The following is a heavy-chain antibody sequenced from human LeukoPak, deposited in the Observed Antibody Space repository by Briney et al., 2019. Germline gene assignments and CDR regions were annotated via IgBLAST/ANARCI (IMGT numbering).Heavy chain of an antibody. CDR3: TRSGSHDY. D-gene: IGHD1-26*01. CDR2: IRSKANSYAT. J-gene: IGHJ4*02. CDR1: GFTFSGSA. V-gene: IGHV3-73*01. Sequence: GGSLRRSCAASGFTFSGSAMHWVRQASGKGLEWVGRIRSKANSYATAYAASVKGRFTISRDDSKNTAYLQMNSLKTGDTAVYYCTRSGSHDYWGQGTLVTVSS.